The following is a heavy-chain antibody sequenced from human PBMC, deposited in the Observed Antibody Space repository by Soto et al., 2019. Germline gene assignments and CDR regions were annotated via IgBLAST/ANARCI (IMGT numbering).Heavy chain of an antibody. CDR2: SGTAGDT. J-gene: IGHJ6*02. CDR1: RFTFSSYD. CDR3: ARDQYDSSGYRYGMDV. D-gene: IGHD3-22*01. V-gene: IGHV3-13*01. Sequence: GGSLRLSCAAARFTFSSYDMHWVRQATGKGLEWVSASGTAGDTYYPGSVKGRFNSSRENAKNSLYLQMNSLRAGDTAVYYCARDQYDSSGYRYGMDVWGQGTTVTVSS.